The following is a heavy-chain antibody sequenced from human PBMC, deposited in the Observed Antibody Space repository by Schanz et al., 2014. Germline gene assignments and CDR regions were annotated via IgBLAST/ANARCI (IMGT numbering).Heavy chain of an antibody. Sequence: VQLVESGGGLVKSGGSLRLSCVASGFSFSGFAVHWVRQAPGKGLEWVSIVSHDGFTKHYAASVRGRFTISRDNSKNTVYLQMNSLRSEDTAVYYCTRDRGALINHNDALDLWGQGTMVSVSS. D-gene: IGHD3-16*01. J-gene: IGHJ3*01. CDR1: GFSFSGFA. CDR2: VSHDGFTK. V-gene: IGHV3-30*04. CDR3: TRDRGALINHNDALDL.